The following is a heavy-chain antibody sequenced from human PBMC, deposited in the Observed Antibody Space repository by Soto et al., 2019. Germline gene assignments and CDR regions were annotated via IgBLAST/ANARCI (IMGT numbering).Heavy chain of an antibody. V-gene: IGHV4-31*03. CDR3: ARRIVGTETFDY. CDR2: VHSSGNT. Sequence: SETLSLTCTVSGGSISSSSYYWGWIRQPPGKGLEWIGYVHSSGNTFYNSSLKSRLTMSMDTSKNQFSLRLNSLTAADTAMYYCARRIVGTETFDYWGQGTLVTVSS. D-gene: IGHD5-12*01. CDR1: GGSISSSSYY. J-gene: IGHJ4*02.